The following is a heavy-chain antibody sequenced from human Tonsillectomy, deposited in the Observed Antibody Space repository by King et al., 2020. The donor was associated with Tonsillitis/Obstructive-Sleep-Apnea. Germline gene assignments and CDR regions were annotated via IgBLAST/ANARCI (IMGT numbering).Heavy chain of an antibody. CDR2: IYYSGST. V-gene: IGHV4-59*08. CDR3: ARLSSSGYYFDY. D-gene: IGHD6-13*01. J-gene: IGHJ4*02. Sequence: VQLQESGPGLVKPSETLSLTCTVSGGSISSYYWSWIRQPPGKGLEWIGYIYYSGSTNYNPSLKSRVTISVDTSKNQFSLKLSSVTAADTAVYYCARLSSSGYYFDYWGQGTLVTVSS. CDR1: GGSISSYY.